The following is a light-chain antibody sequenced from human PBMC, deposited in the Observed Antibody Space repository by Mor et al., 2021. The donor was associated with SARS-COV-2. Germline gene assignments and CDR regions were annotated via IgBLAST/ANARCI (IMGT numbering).Light chain of an antibody. J-gene: IGLJ2*01. V-gene: IGLV1-40*01. CDR1: GAGYD. CDR2: ADS. Sequence: GAGYDVQWYQQLPGTAPKLLIFADSSRPSGVPDRFSGSKSGTSASLAITGLQAEDEADYYCQSYDISLSGFVVFGGGT. CDR3: QSYDISLSGFVV.